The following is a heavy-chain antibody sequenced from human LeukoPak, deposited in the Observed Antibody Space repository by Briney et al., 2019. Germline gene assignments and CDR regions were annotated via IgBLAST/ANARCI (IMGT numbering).Heavy chain of an antibody. J-gene: IGHJ6*03. CDR2: MNPNSGNT. Sequence: ASVKVSCKASGGTFTSYDINWVRQATGQGLEWMGWMNPNSGNTGYAQKFQGRVTITRNTSISTAYMELSSLRSEDTAVYYCARGTCSGGSCYPDYYYMDVWGKGTTVTVSS. CDR3: ARGTCSGGSCYPDYYYMDV. V-gene: IGHV1-8*03. D-gene: IGHD2-15*01. CDR1: GGTFTSYD.